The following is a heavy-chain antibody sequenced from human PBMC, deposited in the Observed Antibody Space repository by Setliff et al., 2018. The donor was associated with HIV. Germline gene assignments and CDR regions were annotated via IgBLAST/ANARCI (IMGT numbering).Heavy chain of an antibody. CDR3: ARLGSGWSDSYYYAMDI. Sequence: GASVKVSCKASGYTFTNFGIGWVRQAPGQGLEWMGWISAYNGNTNYAQKHQGRVTMTTDTSTNTAYMELRSLGSDDTAVYFCARLGSGWSDSYYYAMDIWGQGTTVTVSS. CDR1: GYTFTNFG. V-gene: IGHV1-18*01. CDR2: ISAYNGNT. D-gene: IGHD6-19*01. J-gene: IGHJ6*02.